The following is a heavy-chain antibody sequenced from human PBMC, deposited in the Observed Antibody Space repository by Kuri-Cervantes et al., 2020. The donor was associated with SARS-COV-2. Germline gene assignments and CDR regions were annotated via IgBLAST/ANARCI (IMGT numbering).Heavy chain of an antibody. J-gene: IGHJ6*02. D-gene: IGHD3-10*01. CDR2: INHSGST. V-gene: IGHV4-34*01. CDR3: ASGRGDYYGDFYGMDV. CDR1: GGSFSGYH. Sequence: SQTLSLTCAVYGGSFSGYHWSWIRQPPGKGLEWIGEINHSGSTNYNPSLKSRVTISVDTSKNQFSLQLNSVTPEDTAVYCCASGRGDYYGDFYGMDVWGQGTTVTVSS.